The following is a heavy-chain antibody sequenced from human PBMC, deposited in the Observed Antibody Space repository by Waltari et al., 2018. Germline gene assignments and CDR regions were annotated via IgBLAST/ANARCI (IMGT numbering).Heavy chain of an antibody. V-gene: IGHV1-46*01. J-gene: IGHJ5*02. Sequence: QVQLVQSGAEVMEPGASVKVSCKASRYTFTNYCMHWVRQAPGQGLEYMGIINPTTGGTTYAQRFQGRVTMTRDTSTSTVFMELSSLRSEDTAVYYCAREAPNTFWFDPWGQGTLVTVSS. CDR3: AREAPNTFWFDP. D-gene: IGHD2-8*01. CDR2: INPTTGGT. CDR1: RYTFTNYC.